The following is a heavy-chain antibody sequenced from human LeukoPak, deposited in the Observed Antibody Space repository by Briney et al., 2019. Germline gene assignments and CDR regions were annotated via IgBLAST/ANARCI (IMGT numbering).Heavy chain of an antibody. CDR2: IYHSGST. CDR1: GYSISSGYY. CDR3: ARVFITIFGVVHNWFDP. D-gene: IGHD3-3*01. Sequence: SETLSPTCNVSGYSISSGYYWGWIRQPPGKGLEWIGSIYHSGSTYYNPSLKSRVTISVDTSKNQFSLKLSSVTAADTAVYYCARVFITIFGVVHNWFDPWGQGTLVTVSS. V-gene: IGHV4-38-2*02. J-gene: IGHJ5*02.